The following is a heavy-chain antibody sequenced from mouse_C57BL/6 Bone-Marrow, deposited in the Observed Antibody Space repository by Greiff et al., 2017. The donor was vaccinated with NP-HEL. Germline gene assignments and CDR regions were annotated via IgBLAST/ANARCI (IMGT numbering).Heavy chain of an antibody. V-gene: IGHV7-3*01. CDR1: GFTFTDYY. CDR2: IRHKANGYTT. Sequence: EVMLVESGGGLVQPGGSLSLSCAASGFTFTDYYMSWVRQPPGKALEWLGFIRHKANGYTTEYSASVKGRFTISRDNSQSILYLQMNALRAEDSATYYCARYTVYDGYFDYWGQGTTLTVSS. J-gene: IGHJ2*01. CDR3: ARYTVYDGYFDY. D-gene: IGHD2-3*01.